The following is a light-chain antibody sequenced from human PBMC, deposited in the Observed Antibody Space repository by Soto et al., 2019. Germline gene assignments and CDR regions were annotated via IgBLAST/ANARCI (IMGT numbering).Light chain of an antibody. CDR1: SSNIGSYT. V-gene: IGLV1-44*01. CDR3: AAWDDSLNGVV. J-gene: IGLJ2*01. Sequence: QSVLTQPPSASGTPGQRVTISCSGSSSNIGSYTVNWYRQLPGTAPKLLIYINDQRPSGVPDRFSGSRSGTSASLAISGLQSDDEADYYCAAWDDSLNGVVFGGGTKLTVL. CDR2: IND.